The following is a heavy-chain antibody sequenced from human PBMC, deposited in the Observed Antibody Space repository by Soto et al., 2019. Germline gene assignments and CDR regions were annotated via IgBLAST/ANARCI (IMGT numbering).Heavy chain of an antibody. Sequence: QVQLQESGPGLVKPSQTLSLTCTVSGGSISSGGYYWSWIRQHPGKGLEWIGYIYYSGSTYYNPSLKSRVTTSVDSSKNQFSLKLSSVTAADTAVYYCARGGRRSPGMDVWGQGTTVTVSS. CDR1: GGSISSGGYY. V-gene: IGHV4-31*03. J-gene: IGHJ6*02. CDR3: ARGGRRSPGMDV. CDR2: IYYSGST.